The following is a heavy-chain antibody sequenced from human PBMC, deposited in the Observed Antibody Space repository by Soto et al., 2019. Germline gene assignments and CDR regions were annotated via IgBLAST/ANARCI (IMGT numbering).Heavy chain of an antibody. CDR3: ARRYGYSFDY. D-gene: IGHD1-1*01. J-gene: IGHJ4*02. Sequence: QVQLQESGPGLVKPSETLSLTCTVSGGSISSYYWSWIRQPPGKGLEWIGYIYYSGSTNYNPALKSRVTISVNTSKNQFSLKLSSVTAADTAEYFCARRYGYSFDYWGQVTLVTVSS. CDR1: GGSISSYY. CDR2: IYYSGST. V-gene: IGHV4-59*08.